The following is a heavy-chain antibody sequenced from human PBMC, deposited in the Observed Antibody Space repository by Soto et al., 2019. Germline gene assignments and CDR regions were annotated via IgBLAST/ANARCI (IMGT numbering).Heavy chain of an antibody. CDR2: IYYYGGT. CDR3: ARLGGYYGSGSYDMDD. D-gene: IGHD3-10*01. CDR1: GGSISSSSYY. V-gene: IGHV4-39*01. Sequence: SETLSLTCTVSGGSISSSSYYWGRHPPPPGKGRGGIGSIYYYGGTYYNPSLKTRDTISEDTSKNQFSLKLSSVAAADTAVYYCARLGGYYGSGSYDMDDWGQGTLVTVSS. J-gene: IGHJ4*02.